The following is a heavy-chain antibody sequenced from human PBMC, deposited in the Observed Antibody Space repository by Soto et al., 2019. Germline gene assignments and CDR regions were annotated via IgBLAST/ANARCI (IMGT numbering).Heavy chain of an antibody. CDR3: ARGRAAAGFDF. CDR1: AFTFSNYW. CDR2: IKTDGSTT. J-gene: IGHJ4*02. D-gene: IGHD6-13*01. V-gene: IGHV3-74*01. Sequence: EVQLVESGGGLVQPGGSLRLSCAASAFTFSNYWMHWVRQAPGKGLVWVSRIKTDGSTTTYADSVKGRFTISRDNTKNTLYLQMNSLRAEDTALSYCARGRAAAGFDFWGQGTLVTVSS.